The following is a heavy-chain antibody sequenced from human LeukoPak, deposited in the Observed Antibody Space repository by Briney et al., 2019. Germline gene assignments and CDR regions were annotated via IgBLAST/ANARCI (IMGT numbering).Heavy chain of an antibody. CDR2: INTNSGGT. J-gene: IGHJ4*02. Sequence: ASVKVSCKASGYTFTGYYMHWVRQAPGQGLEWMGRINTNSGGTNYAQKFQGRVTMTRDTSISTAYMELSRLRSDDTAVYYCARDLEPERTYYDFWSGYYMGYWGQGTLVTVSS. V-gene: IGHV1-2*06. D-gene: IGHD3-3*01. CDR1: GYTFTGYY. CDR3: ARDLEPERTYYDFWSGYYMGY.